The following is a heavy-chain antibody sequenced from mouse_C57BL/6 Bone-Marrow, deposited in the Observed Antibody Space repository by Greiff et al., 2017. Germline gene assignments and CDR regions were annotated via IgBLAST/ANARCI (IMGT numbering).Heavy chain of an antibody. CDR2: IDPSDSET. V-gene: IGHV1-52*01. D-gene: IGHD2-10*02. CDR3: AKGGYGNYFYYAMDY. Sequence: QVQLQQPGAELVRPGSSVKLSCKASGYTFTSYWMHWVKQRPIQGLEWIGNIDPSDSETHYNQKFKDKATLTVDKSSSTAYMQLSSLTSEDSAVYYSAKGGYGNYFYYAMDYWGQGTSVTVSS. J-gene: IGHJ4*01. CDR1: GYTFTSYW.